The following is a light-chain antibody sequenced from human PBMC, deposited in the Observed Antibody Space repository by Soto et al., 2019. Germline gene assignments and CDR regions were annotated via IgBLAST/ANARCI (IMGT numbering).Light chain of an antibody. V-gene: IGLV2-14*01. CDR2: DVG. J-gene: IGLJ1*01. CDR3: NSYTSSTSHV. CDR1: SSDVGDYNY. Sequence: QSVLTQPASVSGSPGQSITISCTGTSSDVGDYNYVSWYQQHPGKAPKLIIYDVGNRPSGVPDRFSGSKSGNTASLTISGLQAEDEADYYCNSYTSSTSHVSGTGTKVTVL.